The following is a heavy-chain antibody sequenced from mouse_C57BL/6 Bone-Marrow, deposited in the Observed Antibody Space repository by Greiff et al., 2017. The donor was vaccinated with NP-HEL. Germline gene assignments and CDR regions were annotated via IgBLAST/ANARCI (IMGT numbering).Heavy chain of an antibody. CDR1: GYTFTSYW. CDR2: IHPNSGST. D-gene: IGHD1-1*01. Sequence: QVQLQQPGAELVKPGASVKLSCKASGYTFTSYWMHWVKQRPGQGLEWIGMIHPNSGSTNYNEKFKRKATLTVDKSSSTAYMQLSSLTSEDSAVYYCASPPYYGSSYWHFDVWGTGTTVTVSS. V-gene: IGHV1-64*01. CDR3: ASPPYYGSSYWHFDV. J-gene: IGHJ1*03.